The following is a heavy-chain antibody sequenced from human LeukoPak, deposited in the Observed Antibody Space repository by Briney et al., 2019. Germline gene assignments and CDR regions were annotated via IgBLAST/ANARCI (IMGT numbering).Heavy chain of an antibody. Sequence: PSETLSLTCAVYGWSFSGYYWSWIRQPPGKGLEWIGEINHDGSTNHNPSLKSRVTISVDSSKKQFSLRLSSVTAADTAVYYCATRISRDCSGGSCYRNYWYFDLWGRGTLVTVSS. CDR1: GWSFSGYY. D-gene: IGHD2-15*01. V-gene: IGHV4-34*01. J-gene: IGHJ2*01. CDR2: INHDGST. CDR3: ATRISRDCSGGSCYRNYWYFDL.